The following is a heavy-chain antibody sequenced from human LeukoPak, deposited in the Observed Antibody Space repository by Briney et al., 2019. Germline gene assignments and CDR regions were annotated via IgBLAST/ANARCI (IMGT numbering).Heavy chain of an antibody. Sequence: GGSLRLSCAASGFTVNNKYMTWVRQAPGKGLEWVSLIYNDGRTYYADSVKGRCTISRDNLKNVLYLQMNSLKVEDTALYYCARGLFLSGYLNAFDIWGQGTVVTVSS. CDR2: IYNDGRT. V-gene: IGHV3-53*01. D-gene: IGHD3-22*01. CDR1: GFTVNNKY. J-gene: IGHJ3*02. CDR3: ARGLFLSGYLNAFDI.